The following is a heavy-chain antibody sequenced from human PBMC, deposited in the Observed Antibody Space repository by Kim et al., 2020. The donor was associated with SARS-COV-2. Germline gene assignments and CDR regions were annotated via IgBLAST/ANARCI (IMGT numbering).Heavy chain of an antibody. D-gene: IGHD2-21*02. CDR2: IRSKAYGGTT. CDR3: TRDQVTGVMDV. CDR1: GFTFGDYA. V-gene: IGHV3-49*04. Sequence: GGSLRLSCTASGFTFGDYAMSWVRQAPGKGLEWVGFIRSKAYGGTTEYAASVKGRFTISRDDSKSIAYLQMNSLKTEDTAVYYCTRDQVTGVMDVWGKGTTVTVSS. J-gene: IGHJ6*03.